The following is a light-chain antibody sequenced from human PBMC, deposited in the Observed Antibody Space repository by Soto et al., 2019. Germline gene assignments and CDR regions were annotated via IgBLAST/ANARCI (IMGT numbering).Light chain of an antibody. V-gene: IGKV3-15*01. CDR2: GAS. J-gene: IGKJ4*01. CDR1: QSLNSD. CDR3: QQYNSWPLT. Sequence: ETVMTQSPATLSMSPGERATLSCRASQSLNSDLAWYQQKPGQAPRLLIYGASTRATGIPGRFSGSGSGTEFTLTISSLQSEDFAVYYCQQYNSWPLTFGGG.